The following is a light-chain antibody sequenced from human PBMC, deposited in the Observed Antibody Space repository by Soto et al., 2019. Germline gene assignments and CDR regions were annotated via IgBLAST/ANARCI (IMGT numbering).Light chain of an antibody. V-gene: IGKV3-20*01. J-gene: IGKJ4*01. CDR3: HQYDSSPLT. CDR2: GAS. CDR1: QSVSSSY. Sequence: EIVLTQSPGTLSLSPGERATLSCRASQSVSSSYLAWYQQKPGQAPRLLIYGASSRATGIPDRFSGSGSGTDVSLTISRLEPADFAVYYCHQYDSSPLTFGGGTKVEIK.